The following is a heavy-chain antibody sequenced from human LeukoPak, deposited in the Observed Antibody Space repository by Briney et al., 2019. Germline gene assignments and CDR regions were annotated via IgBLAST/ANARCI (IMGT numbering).Heavy chain of an antibody. Sequence: SETLSLTCTVSGGSISSYYWSWIRQPAGKGLEWIGRIYTSGSTNYNPSLKSRVTMSVDTSKNQFSLKLSSVTGADTAVYYCARDWSSITIFGVVIPFDPWGQGTLVTVSS. D-gene: IGHD3-3*01. CDR3: ARDWSSITIFGVVIPFDP. CDR1: GGSISSYY. CDR2: IYTSGST. V-gene: IGHV4-4*07. J-gene: IGHJ5*02.